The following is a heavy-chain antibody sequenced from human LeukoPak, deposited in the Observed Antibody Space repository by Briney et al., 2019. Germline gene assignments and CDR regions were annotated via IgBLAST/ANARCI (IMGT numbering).Heavy chain of an antibody. Sequence: GASVKVSCKASGYTFTGYYMHWVRQAPGQGLEWMGWINPNSGGTNYAQKFQGRVTMTRDTSISTAYMELSRLRSGDTAVYYCARSYYYGSGSDFDYWGQGTLVTVSS. CDR1: GYTFTGYY. CDR2: INPNSGGT. J-gene: IGHJ4*02. V-gene: IGHV1-2*02. D-gene: IGHD3-10*01. CDR3: ARSYYYGSGSDFDY.